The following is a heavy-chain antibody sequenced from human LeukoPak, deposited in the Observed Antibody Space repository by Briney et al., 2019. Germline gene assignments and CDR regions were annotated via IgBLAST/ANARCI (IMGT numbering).Heavy chain of an antibody. V-gene: IGHV1-2*02. CDR1: GYTFTSYD. CDR3: ARERSDIVVVDYFDY. Sequence: ASVKVSCKASGYTFTSYDINWVRQAPGQGLEWMGWINPNSGGTNYAQKFQGRVTMTRDTSISTAYMELSRLRSDDTAVYYCARERSDIVVVDYFDYWGQGTLVTVSS. CDR2: INPNSGGT. J-gene: IGHJ4*02. D-gene: IGHD2-15*01.